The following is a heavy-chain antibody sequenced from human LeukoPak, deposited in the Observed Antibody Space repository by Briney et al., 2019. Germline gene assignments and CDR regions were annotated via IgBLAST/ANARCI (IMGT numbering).Heavy chain of an antibody. V-gene: IGHV3-7*03. CDR3: AKEGRSLQTY. J-gene: IGHJ4*02. CDR2: IKEDGTET. D-gene: IGHD5-24*01. CDR1: GFMFSSNW. Sequence: GGSLRPSCAASGFMFSSNWMSWVRLAPGKGLEWVANIKEDGTETYYVDSVKGRFTISRDNAKNSLYLQMNSLRVENTAVYYCAKEGRSLQTYWGQGTLVTVSS.